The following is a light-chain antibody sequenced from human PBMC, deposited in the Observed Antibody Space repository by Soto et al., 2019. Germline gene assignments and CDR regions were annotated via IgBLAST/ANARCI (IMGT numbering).Light chain of an antibody. J-gene: IGLJ3*02. CDR3: SSYTSSSTRV. CDR1: SSDVGGYNY. Sequence: QSALTQPASVSGSPGQSITISCTGTSSDVGGYNYVSWYQQHPGKAPKLMIYEVSNRPLGVSNRFSGSKSGNTASLTISGRQAEDEADYYCSSYTSSSTRVFGGGTKLTVL. V-gene: IGLV2-14*01. CDR2: EVS.